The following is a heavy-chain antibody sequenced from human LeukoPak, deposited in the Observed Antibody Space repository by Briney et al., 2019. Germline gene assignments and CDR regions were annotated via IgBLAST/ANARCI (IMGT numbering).Heavy chain of an antibody. CDR1: GYTFTSYG. CDR2: TSTYNDET. Sequence: ASVKVSCKASGYTFTSYGISWVRQAPGQGLEWMGWTSTYNDETAYARKFQDRLTMTTDTSTSTAYLELRSLRADDTAVYYCARDPYHKILPGYGSAMGHRGQGTLVTVSS. V-gene: IGHV1-18*04. D-gene: IGHD3-9*01. CDR3: ARDPYHKILPGYGSAMGH. J-gene: IGHJ4*02.